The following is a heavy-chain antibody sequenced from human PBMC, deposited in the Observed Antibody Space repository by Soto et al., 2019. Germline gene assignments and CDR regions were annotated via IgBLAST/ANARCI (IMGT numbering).Heavy chain of an antibody. CDR3: ARESGEGWGMDV. CDR2: ISYDGSNK. J-gene: IGHJ6*02. D-gene: IGHD7-27*01. Sequence: VQLVESGGGLVQPGRSLRLSCAASGFTFDDYAMHWVRQAPGKGLEWVAVISYDGSNKYYADSVKGRFTISRDNSKNTLYLQMNSLRAEDTAVYYCARESGEGWGMDVWGQGTTVTVSS. V-gene: IGHV3-30-3*01. CDR1: GFTFDDYA.